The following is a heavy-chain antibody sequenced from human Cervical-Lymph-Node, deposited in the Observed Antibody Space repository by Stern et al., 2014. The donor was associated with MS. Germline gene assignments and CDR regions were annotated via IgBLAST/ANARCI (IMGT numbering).Heavy chain of an antibody. CDR2: IITNFGTT. D-gene: IGHD1-26*01. Sequence: QMQLVQSGAEVKKPGSSVKVSCKASGGTSNSHAISWVRQAPGQGLEWMGGIITNFGTTNYAQKFQGRVTITADESTGTVYMEVRSLRSDDTALYFCARDWYSFGSAYYYGLDVWGQGTAITVSS. CDR3: ARDWYSFGSAYYYGLDV. CDR1: GGTSNSHA. J-gene: IGHJ6*02. V-gene: IGHV1-69*01.